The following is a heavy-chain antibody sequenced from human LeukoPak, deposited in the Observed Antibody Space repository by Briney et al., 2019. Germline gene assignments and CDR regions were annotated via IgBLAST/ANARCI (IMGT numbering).Heavy chain of an antibody. CDR3: TQGARADTYWYFDL. Sequence: PGGSLRLSCAASGFTFSTYAMSWVRQAPGKGLEWVSAISGSGGNTHYADSVKGRFTISRDNSKNTLCVQMNSLRVEDTAVYYCTQGARADTYWYFDLWGRGTLVTVAS. CDR1: GFTFSTYA. CDR2: ISGSGGNT. J-gene: IGHJ2*01. V-gene: IGHV3-23*01. D-gene: IGHD3-16*01.